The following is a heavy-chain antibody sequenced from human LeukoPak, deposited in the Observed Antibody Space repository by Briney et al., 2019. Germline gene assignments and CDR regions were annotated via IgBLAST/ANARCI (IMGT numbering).Heavy chain of an antibody. CDR2: IKQDGSEK. J-gene: IGHJ3*02. CDR1: GLTFSNYW. V-gene: IGHV3-7*04. CDR3: ARGEFHLPFDI. D-gene: IGHD3-10*01. Sequence: GGSLRLSCAASGLTFSNYWMSWVRQAPGKGLEWVANIKQDGSEKYYVDSVKGRFTISRDNAKSSLYLQMDSLRAEDTAVYYCARGEFHLPFDIWGQGTMVTLSS.